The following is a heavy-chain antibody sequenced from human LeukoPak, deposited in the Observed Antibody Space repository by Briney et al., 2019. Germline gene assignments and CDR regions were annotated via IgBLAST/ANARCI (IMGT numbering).Heavy chain of an antibody. Sequence: GGSLRLSCTTSGFTFSTYSMSWVRQAPGKGLEWVSAINDDTPYYADSVKGRFTVSRDNSKNTLYLQLNSLRAEDTAIYYCAKNGDRGAYCTGGTCYPYFYYYMDVWGKGTTVTI. D-gene: IGHD2-15*01. CDR2: INDDTP. CDR3: AKNGDRGAYCTGGTCYPYFYYYMDV. J-gene: IGHJ6*03. V-gene: IGHV3-23*01. CDR1: GFTFSTYS.